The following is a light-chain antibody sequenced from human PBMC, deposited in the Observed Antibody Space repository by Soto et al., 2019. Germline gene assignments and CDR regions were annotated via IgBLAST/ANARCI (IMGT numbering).Light chain of an antibody. CDR2: NAS. CDR1: QSIGRY. V-gene: IGKV1-39*01. CDR3: QQSNSIPNA. J-gene: IGKJ5*01. Sequence: DIQMTQSPSSLSASVGDRVTITCRASQSIGRYLTWYQEKPGKAPKVLIFNASSLQSGVPSRFNGSGSGTEFTLTISSLQPEDFANYYCQQSNSIPNAFGQGTKVEIK.